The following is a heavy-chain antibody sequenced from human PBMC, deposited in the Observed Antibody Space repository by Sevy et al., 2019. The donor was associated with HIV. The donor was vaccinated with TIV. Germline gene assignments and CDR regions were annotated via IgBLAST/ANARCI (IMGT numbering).Heavy chain of an antibody. Sequence: GGSLRLSCAASGFTFNIYWMGWVRQAPGKRLEWVANIKQDGSDKYYVGSVKGRFTISRDNAKRSQYLQMTNLRAEDTAVYYCARGSTYYYDTSGYSAWGQGTLVTVSS. CDR3: ARGSTYYYDTSGYSA. CDR2: IKQDGSDK. J-gene: IGHJ5*02. V-gene: IGHV3-7*01. CDR1: GFTFNIYW. D-gene: IGHD3-22*01.